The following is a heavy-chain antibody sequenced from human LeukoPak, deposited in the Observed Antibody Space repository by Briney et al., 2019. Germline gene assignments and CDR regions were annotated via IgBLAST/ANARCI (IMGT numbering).Heavy chain of an antibody. CDR1: GFTFTTYA. CDR3: AKRHSTDGVVDF. D-gene: IGHD2-8*01. CDR2: ISGNGDRA. J-gene: IGHJ4*02. Sequence: GGSLRLSCAASGFTFTTYAMSWVRQAPGKGLEWVSVISGNGDRAYYADSVKGRFTISRDNSKNTLYLQMNSLRVEDTAVYYCAKRHSTDGVVDFWGQGTLVTVSS. V-gene: IGHV3-23*01.